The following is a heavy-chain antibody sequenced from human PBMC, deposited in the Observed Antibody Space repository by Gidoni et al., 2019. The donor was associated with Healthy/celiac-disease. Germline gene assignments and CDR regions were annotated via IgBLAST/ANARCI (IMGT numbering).Heavy chain of an antibody. Sequence: QVQLQQWGAGLLKPSETLSLTCAVYGGSFSGYYWSWIRQPPGKGLEWIGEINHSGSTNYNPSLKSRFTISVDTSKNQFSLKLSSVTAADTAVYYCARGRGLRIDYWGQGTLVTVSS. CDR2: INHSGST. D-gene: IGHD4-17*01. J-gene: IGHJ4*02. V-gene: IGHV4-34*01. CDR1: GGSFSGYY. CDR3: ARGRGLRIDY.